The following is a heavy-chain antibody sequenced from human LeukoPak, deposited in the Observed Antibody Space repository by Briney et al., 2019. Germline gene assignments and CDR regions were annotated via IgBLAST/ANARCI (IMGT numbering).Heavy chain of an antibody. J-gene: IGHJ5*02. V-gene: IGHV4-31*03. CDR1: GGSISSGGYY. Sequence: SETLSLTCTVSGGSISSGGYYWSWVRQHPGKGLEWIGYIYYSGSTYYNPSLKSRVTISVDTSKNQFSLKLSSVTAADTAVYYCAFYCSSTSCSNWFDPWGQGTLVTVSS. CDR3: AFYCSSTSCSNWFDP. CDR2: IYYSGST. D-gene: IGHD2-2*01.